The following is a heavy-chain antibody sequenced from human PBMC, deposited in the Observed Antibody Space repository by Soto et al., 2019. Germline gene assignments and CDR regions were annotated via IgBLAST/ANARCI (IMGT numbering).Heavy chain of an antibody. CDR2: ISGSGGST. CDR1: GFTFSSYA. J-gene: IGHJ4*02. D-gene: IGHD2-15*01. V-gene: IGHV3-23*01. CDR3: SKDGRGRYPFAY. Sequence: PGGSLRLSCAASGFTFSSYAMSWVRQAPGKGLEWVSAISGSGGSTYYADSVKGRFTISRDNSKNTRYLQMNSLRAEDTAVYYYSKDGRGRYPFAYRGQGSLVIVSS.